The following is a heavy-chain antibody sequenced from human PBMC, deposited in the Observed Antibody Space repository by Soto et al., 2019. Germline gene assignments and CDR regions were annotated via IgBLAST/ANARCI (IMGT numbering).Heavy chain of an antibody. D-gene: IGHD3-9*01. V-gene: IGHV5-51*01. Sequence: PGESLKISCKACVYSITNYWIGWVRQMSGKGLEWMGVIYPVDSNTKFSPSFQGQVTMSVDNSISTAYLHWISLKASDTAIYYCARQEYHFDGNSFGYWGQGTLVTVSS. CDR3: ARQEYHFDGNSFGY. CDR1: VYSITNYW. CDR2: IYPVDSNT. J-gene: IGHJ4*02.